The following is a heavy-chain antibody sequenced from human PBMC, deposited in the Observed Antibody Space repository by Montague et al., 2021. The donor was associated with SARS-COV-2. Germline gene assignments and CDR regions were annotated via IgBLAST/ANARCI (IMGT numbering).Heavy chain of an antibody. CDR3: ASSYYYGSGTYVYNYYMDV. D-gene: IGHD3-10*01. J-gene: IGHJ6*03. V-gene: IGHV4-39*01. Sequence: SETLSLTCTVSGGSVSSSPYHWGWIRQPPGRGLEWVGSISYSGRTYFXXXLKSRLTISVDSSENQFSLRLSSVTAADTAVYYCASSYYYGSGTYVYNYYMDVWGKGTTVTVSS. CDR2: ISYSGRT. CDR1: GGSVSSSPYH.